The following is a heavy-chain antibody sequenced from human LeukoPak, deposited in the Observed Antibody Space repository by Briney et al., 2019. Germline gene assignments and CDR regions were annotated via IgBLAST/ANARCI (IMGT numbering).Heavy chain of an antibody. CDR2: ISGGGGIT. J-gene: IGHJ4*02. D-gene: IGHD4-17*01. Sequence: PGGSLRLSCSASGFTFSSYAMHWVRQAPGKGLEWVSVISGGGGITNYADSVKGRFTISRDNSNNTLSLQMNSLRVEDTAVYYCAKGGSTVTTEDVVDYWGQGTLVTVSS. CDR1: GFTFSSYA. V-gene: IGHV3-23*01. CDR3: AKGGSTVTTEDVVDY.